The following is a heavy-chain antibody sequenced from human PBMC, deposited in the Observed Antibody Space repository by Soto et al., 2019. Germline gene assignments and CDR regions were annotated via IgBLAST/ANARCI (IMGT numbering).Heavy chain of an antibody. CDR3: ARRGLRRDIVVVPAAVQNYYYYGMDV. D-gene: IGHD2-2*01. CDR2: ISSSSSYT. V-gene: IGHV3-11*06. CDR1: GFTFSDYY. Sequence: GGSLRLSCAASGFTFSDYYMSWIRQAPGKGLEWVSYISSSSSYTNYADSVKGRFTISRDNAKNSLYLQMNSLRAEDTAVYYCARRGLRRDIVVVPAAVQNYYYYGMDVWGQGTTVTVSS. J-gene: IGHJ6*02.